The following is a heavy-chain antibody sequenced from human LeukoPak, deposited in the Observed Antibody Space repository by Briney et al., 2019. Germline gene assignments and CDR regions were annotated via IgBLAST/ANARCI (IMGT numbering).Heavy chain of an antibody. CDR1: GYTFTSYA. J-gene: IGHJ5*02. Sequence: GASVKVSCKASGYTFTSYAMNWVRQAPGQGLEWMGWINTNTGNPTYAQGFTGRFVFSLDTSVSTAYLQISSLKAEDTAVYYCARDGGGYSGYDFRVSSLPAAFGWFDPWGQGTLVTVSS. D-gene: IGHD5-12*01. CDR2: INTNTGNP. V-gene: IGHV7-4-1*02. CDR3: ARDGGGYSGYDFRVSSLPAAFGWFDP.